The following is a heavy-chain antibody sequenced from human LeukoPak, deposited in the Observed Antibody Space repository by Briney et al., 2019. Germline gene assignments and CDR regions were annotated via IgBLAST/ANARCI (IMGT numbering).Heavy chain of an antibody. CDR2: IYYSGST. V-gene: IGHV4-59*08. J-gene: IGHJ5*02. CDR1: GGSISSYY. D-gene: IGHD2-2*01. Sequence: SETLSLTCTVSGGSISSYYWSWIRQPPGKGLEWIGYIYYSGSTNYNPSLKSRVTISVDTSKNQFSLKLSSVTAADTAVYYCARHVGGKVPAARGWFDPWGQGTLVTVSS. CDR3: ARHVGGKVPAARGWFDP.